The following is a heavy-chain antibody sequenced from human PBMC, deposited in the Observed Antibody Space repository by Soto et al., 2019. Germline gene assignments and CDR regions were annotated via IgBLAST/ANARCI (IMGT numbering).Heavy chain of an antibody. D-gene: IGHD2-2*01. J-gene: IGHJ6*02. Sequence: GASVKVSCKASGYTFTSYAMNWVRQAPGQGLEWMGWINTNTGNPTYAQGFTGRFVFSLDTSVSTAYLQICSLKAEDTAVYYCAREGDCISTSCPRGYYYYGMDVWGQGTTVTVSS. CDR2: INTNTGNP. CDR1: GYTFTSYA. CDR3: AREGDCISTSCPRGYYYYGMDV. V-gene: IGHV7-4-1*01.